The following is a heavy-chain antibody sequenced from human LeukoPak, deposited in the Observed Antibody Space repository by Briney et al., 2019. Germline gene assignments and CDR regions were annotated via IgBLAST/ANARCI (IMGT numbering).Heavy chain of an antibody. Sequence: ASVKVSCKASGYTFITYYMQWVRQAPGQGLEWVGFIDPSGGSTNYAQKFQGRVTMTGDVSTSTAYMELSSLRSEDTAVYYCARSRRYSSSSDYCFMDVWGKGTTVTVSS. CDR3: ARSRRYSSSSDYCFMDV. CDR1: GYTFITYY. D-gene: IGHD6-6*01. J-gene: IGHJ6*03. V-gene: IGHV1-46*01. CDR2: IDPSGGST.